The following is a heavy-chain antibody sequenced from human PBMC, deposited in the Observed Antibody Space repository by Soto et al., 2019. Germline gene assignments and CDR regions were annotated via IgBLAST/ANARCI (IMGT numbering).Heavy chain of an antibody. Sequence: QVQQVQSGAELDKPGSSVKVSCKASGGTFSSYTISWVRQAPGQGLEWMGRIIPILGIANYAQKFQGRVTITADKSTSTAYMELSGLRSEDTAVYYCARDARYGDYVVYDYWGQGTLVTVSS. CDR1: GGTFSSYT. J-gene: IGHJ4*02. CDR2: IIPILGIA. CDR3: ARDARYGDYVVYDY. D-gene: IGHD4-17*01. V-gene: IGHV1-69*08.